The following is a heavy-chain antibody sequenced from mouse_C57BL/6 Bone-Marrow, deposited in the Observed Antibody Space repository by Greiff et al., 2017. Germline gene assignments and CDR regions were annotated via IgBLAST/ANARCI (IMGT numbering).Heavy chain of an antibody. CDR2: IDPETGGT. CDR3: TRRETAQALDYSDY. Sequence: QVHVKQSGAELVRPGASVTLSCKASGYTFTDYEMHWVKQTPVHGLEWIGAIDPETGGTAYNQKFKGKAILTADKSSSTAYMELRSLTSEDSAVYYCTRRETAQALDYSDYWGQGSNLKVSS. J-gene: IGHJ2*01. V-gene: IGHV1-15*01. D-gene: IGHD3-2*02. CDR1: GYTFTDYE.